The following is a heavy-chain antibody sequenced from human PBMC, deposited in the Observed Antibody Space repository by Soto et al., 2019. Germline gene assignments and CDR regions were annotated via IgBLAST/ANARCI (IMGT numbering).Heavy chain of an antibody. J-gene: IGHJ4*02. CDR1: GCTFSSYA. CDR2: ISGSGGST. Sequence: GGSLRLSCAASGCTFSSYAMSWVRQAPGKGLEWVSAISGSGGSTYYADSVKGRFTTSRDNSKNTLYLQMNSLRAEDTAVYYCAKADPLGYYGSGSYYPPDYWGQGTLVTVSS. CDR3: AKADPLGYYGSGSYYPPDY. D-gene: IGHD3-10*01. V-gene: IGHV3-23*01.